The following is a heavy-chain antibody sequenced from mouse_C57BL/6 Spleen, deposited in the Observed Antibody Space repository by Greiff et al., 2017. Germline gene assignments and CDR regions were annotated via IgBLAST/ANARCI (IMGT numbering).Heavy chain of an antibody. CDR1: GYTFTDYE. D-gene: IGHD1-1*01. CDR2: LDPETGGT. CDR3: TRAAPYYYGSSYLYAMDY. V-gene: IGHV1-15*01. J-gene: IGHJ4*01. Sequence: VQLQQSGAELVRPGASVTLSCKASGYTFTDYEMHWVKQTPVHGLEWIGALDPETGGTAYNQKFKGKAILTADKSSSTAYMELRSLTSEDSAVYYGTRAAPYYYGSSYLYAMDYWGQGTSVTVSS.